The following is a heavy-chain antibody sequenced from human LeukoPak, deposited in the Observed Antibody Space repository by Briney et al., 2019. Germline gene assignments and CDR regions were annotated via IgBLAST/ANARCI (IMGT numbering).Heavy chain of an antibody. CDR3: ARDLSFVRGVPSAFDI. CDR1: GGSISSYY. Sequence: KPSETLSLTCTVSGGSISSYYWSWIRQPPGKGLEWIGYIYYSGSTNYNPSLKSRVTISVDTSKNQFSLKLSSVTAADTAVYYCARDLSFVRGVPSAFDIWGQGTMVTVSS. J-gene: IGHJ3*02. CDR2: IYYSGST. D-gene: IGHD3-10*02. V-gene: IGHV4-59*01.